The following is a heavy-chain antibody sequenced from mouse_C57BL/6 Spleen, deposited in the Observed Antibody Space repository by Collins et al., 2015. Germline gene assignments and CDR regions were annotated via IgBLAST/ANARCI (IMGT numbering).Heavy chain of an antibody. CDR3: ARGGY. V-gene: IGHV1-80*01. CDR2: IYPGDGDT. J-gene: IGHJ2*01. Sequence: VKISCKTSGYAFNNFWMNWVKQRPGKGLEWIGQIYPGDGDTNYSGNFEGKATLTADKSSSTVYMQLNSLTSEDSAVYFCARGGYWGQGTTLTVSS. CDR1: GYAFNNFW.